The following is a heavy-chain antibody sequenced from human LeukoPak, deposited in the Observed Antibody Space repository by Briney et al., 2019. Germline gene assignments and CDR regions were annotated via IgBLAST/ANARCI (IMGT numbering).Heavy chain of an antibody. Sequence: GGSLRLSCAASGFTFSSYWMYWVRQAPGKGLVWVSRISTDGSSTSYADSVKGRFTISRDNAKNSLYLQMNSLRAEDTAVYYCARGRTVYYYYMDVWGKGTTVTVSS. J-gene: IGHJ6*03. V-gene: IGHV3-74*01. CDR2: ISTDGSST. CDR3: ARGRTVYYYYMDV. CDR1: GFTFSSYW. D-gene: IGHD4-17*01.